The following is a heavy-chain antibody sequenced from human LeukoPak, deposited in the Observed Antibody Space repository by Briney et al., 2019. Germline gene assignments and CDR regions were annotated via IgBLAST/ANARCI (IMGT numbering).Heavy chain of an antibody. CDR1: GFTFSSYA. CDR2: ISGSGGST. J-gene: IGHJ4*02. D-gene: IGHD3-3*01. Sequence: GGSLRLSCAASGFTFSSYAMSWVRQAPGKGLEWVSAISGSGGSTYYADSVKGRFTISRDNSKNTLYLQKNSLRAEDTAVYYCAKDLSIFGVANYWGQGTLVTVSS. CDR3: AKDLSIFGVANY. V-gene: IGHV3-23*01.